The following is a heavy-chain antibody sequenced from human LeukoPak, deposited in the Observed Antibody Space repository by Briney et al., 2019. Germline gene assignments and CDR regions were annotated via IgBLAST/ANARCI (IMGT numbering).Heavy chain of an antibody. D-gene: IGHD2-15*01. V-gene: IGHV3-7*01. CDR2: IKQDGIEK. Sequence: GGSLRLSCAASGFTLSNHWMIWVRQAPGKGLECVANIKQDGIEKYYLDSVKGRFTISRDNAKNSLYLQMNSLRAEDTAVYYCARDRVAGFDYWGQGTLVTVSS. CDR1: GFTLSNHW. CDR3: ARDRVAGFDY. J-gene: IGHJ4*02.